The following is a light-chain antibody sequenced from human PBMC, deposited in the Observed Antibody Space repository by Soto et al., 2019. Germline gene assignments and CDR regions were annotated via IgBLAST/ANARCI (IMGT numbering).Light chain of an antibody. V-gene: IGKV1-12*01. Sequence: DIQMTQSPSSVSASVGDRVTITCRASQGISNWLARYQQKPGKAPSLLIHAASSLQSGVPSRFSGSGYGTDFTLTISSLRPEDFATYFCQQANSLPVTFGPGTKVDIK. CDR2: AAS. CDR3: QQANSLPVT. J-gene: IGKJ3*01. CDR1: QGISNW.